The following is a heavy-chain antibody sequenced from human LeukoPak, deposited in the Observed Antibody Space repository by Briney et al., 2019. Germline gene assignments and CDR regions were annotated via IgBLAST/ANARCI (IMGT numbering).Heavy chain of an antibody. CDR3: ARRSSSWYWFDP. J-gene: IGHJ5*02. CDR2: INPNSGGT. Sequence: ASVKVSCKASGYTFTSYDINWVRQATGQGLEWMGWINPNSGGTNYAQKFQGRVTMTRDTSISTAYMELSRLRSDDTAVYYCARRSSSWYWFDPWGQGTLVTVSS. V-gene: IGHV1-2*02. D-gene: IGHD6-13*01. CDR1: GYTFTSYD.